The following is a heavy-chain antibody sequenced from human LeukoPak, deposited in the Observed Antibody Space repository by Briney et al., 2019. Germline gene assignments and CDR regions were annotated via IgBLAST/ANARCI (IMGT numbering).Heavy chain of an antibody. J-gene: IGHJ4*02. D-gene: IGHD6-13*01. Sequence: ASVRLSCKASGYTFTSYVISWVRQAPGQGLEWMGWISAYNGNTNDAQKLRGRVTMTTDTSTSKAYMELRSLRSDDSAVYYCSSWYLDYWGQGNLVTVSS. V-gene: IGHV1-18*01. CDR2: ISAYNGNT. CDR3: SSWYLDY. CDR1: GYTFTSYV.